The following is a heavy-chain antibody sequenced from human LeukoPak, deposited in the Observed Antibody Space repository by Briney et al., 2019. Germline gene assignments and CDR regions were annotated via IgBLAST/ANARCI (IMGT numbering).Heavy chain of an antibody. J-gene: IGHJ4*02. Sequence: SETLSLTCAVSGYSISSGYYWGWIRQPPGKGLEWIGSIYHSGSTYYNPSLKSRVTISVDTFKKQFSLKLSSATAADTAVYYCARLYADITIAVAGEFDYWGQGTLVTVSS. CDR3: ARLYADITIAVAGEFDY. CDR2: IYHSGST. D-gene: IGHD6-19*01. CDR1: GYSISSGYY. V-gene: IGHV4-38-2*01.